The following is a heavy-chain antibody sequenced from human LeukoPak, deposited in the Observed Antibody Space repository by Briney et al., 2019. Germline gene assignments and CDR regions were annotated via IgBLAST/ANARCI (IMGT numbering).Heavy chain of an antibody. V-gene: IGHV1-2*02. CDR2: VNPNSGGT. Sequence: ASVKVSYKASGYTFTGYYMHWVRQAPGQGLDWMGWVNPNSGGTNYPQNFQGRVNMIRDTSISTAYMELSRLRSDDTAVYYCARGDKTYYYDSSGYSVYWGQGTLVTVSS. CDR3: ARGDKTYYYDSSGYSVY. D-gene: IGHD3-22*01. CDR1: GYTFTGYY. J-gene: IGHJ4*02.